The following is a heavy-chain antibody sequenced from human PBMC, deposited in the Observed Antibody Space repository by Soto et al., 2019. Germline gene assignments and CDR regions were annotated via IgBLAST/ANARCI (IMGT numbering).Heavy chain of an antibody. CDR1: GFTFSTYG. J-gene: IGHJ6*02. V-gene: IGHV3-33*01. CDR2: IWYDGSNK. CDR3: AGSLGAEIYGMDV. D-gene: IGHD3-16*01. Sequence: QVQLVESGGGVVQPGRSLRLSCAASGFTFSTYGMHWVRQAPGKGLEWVTVIWYDGSNKYYADSVKGRFTISRDNSKNTLYLQRNSLRAEDTAVYYCAGSLGAEIYGMDVWGQGTTVTVSS.